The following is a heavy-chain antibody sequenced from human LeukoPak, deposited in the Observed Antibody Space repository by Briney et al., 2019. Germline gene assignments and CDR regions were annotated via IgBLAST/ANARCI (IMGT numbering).Heavy chain of an antibody. CDR2: NYFSGST. Sequence: SSETLSLTCTVYGGSISSTNQYWGWVRPPPGKGLEGIGGNYFSGSTYYNPSLKSPVPISVDTSKNQFSLKLSSVTAADTALYYCARGTRGSYYTDVWGKGTTVTVSS. CDR3: ARGTRGSYYTDV. J-gene: IGHJ6*03. D-gene: IGHD3-10*01. V-gene: IGHV4-39*07. CDR1: GGSISSTNQY.